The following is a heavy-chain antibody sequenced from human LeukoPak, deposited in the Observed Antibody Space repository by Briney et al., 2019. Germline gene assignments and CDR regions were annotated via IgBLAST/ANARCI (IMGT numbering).Heavy chain of an antibody. J-gene: IGHJ6*02. Sequence: ASVKVSCKASGYTFTSYGISWVRQAPGQGLEWMGWISAYNGNTNYAQKHQGRVTMTTDTSTSTAYMELRSLRSDDTAVYYCAKDLRGYSGYRHMDVWGQGTTVTVSS. V-gene: IGHV1-18*01. CDR3: AKDLRGYSGYRHMDV. CDR1: GYTFTSYG. CDR2: ISAYNGNT. D-gene: IGHD5-12*01.